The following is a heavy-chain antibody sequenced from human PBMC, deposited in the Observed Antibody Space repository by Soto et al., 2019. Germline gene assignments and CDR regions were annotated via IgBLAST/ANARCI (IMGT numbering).Heavy chain of an antibody. J-gene: IGHJ4*02. CDR1: GGSVSSGSYY. D-gene: IGHD4-17*01. CDR3: ARVNGDFCVDY. CDR2: IYYSGST. V-gene: IGHV4-61*01. Sequence: SETLSLTCTVSGGSVSSGSYYWSWIRQPPGKGLECIGYIYYSGSTNYNPSLKSRGTISVDTSKNQFSLKLSSVTAADTAVYYCARVNGDFCVDYWGQGTLVTVSS.